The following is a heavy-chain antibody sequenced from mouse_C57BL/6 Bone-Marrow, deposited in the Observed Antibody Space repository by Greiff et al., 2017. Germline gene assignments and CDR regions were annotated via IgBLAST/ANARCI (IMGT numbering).Heavy chain of an antibody. V-gene: IGHV6-3*01. CDR1: GFTFSNYW. CDR2: IRLKSDNYAT. CDR3: TGECAMDY. J-gene: IGHJ4*01. Sequence: EVKVEESGGGLVQPGGSMKLSCVASGFTFSNYWMNWVRQSPEKGLEWVAQIRLKSDNYATHNAESVKGRFTISRDDYKSSVYLQMNNLRAEDTGIYSCTGECAMDYWGQGTSVTVSS.